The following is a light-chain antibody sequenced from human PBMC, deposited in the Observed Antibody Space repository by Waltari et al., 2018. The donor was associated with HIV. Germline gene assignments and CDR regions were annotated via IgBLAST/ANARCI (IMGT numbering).Light chain of an antibody. CDR2: WAS. CDR3: QQYYSVPWT. V-gene: IGKV4-1*01. CDR1: QSVLYSSNNNNY. Sequence: DIVMTQSPDSLAVSLGERATFYCKSSQSVLYSSNNNNYLAWYQQKPGQPPKLLFYWASARESGVPDRFSVSGSETDFTLTISGLQAEDVAVYYCQQYYSVPWTFGQGTKVEIK. J-gene: IGKJ1*01.